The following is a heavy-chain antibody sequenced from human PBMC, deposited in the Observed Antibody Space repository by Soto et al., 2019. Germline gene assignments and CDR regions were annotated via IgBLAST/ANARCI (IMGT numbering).Heavy chain of an antibody. D-gene: IGHD2-15*01. V-gene: IGHV1-18*01. J-gene: IGHJ4*02. CDR2: ISAYNGNT. CDR1: GYTFTSYG. Sequence: ASVKVSCKASGYTFTSYGISWVRQAPGQGLEWMGWISAYNGNTNYAQKLQGRVTMTTDTSTSTAYMELRSLRSDDTAVYYCARDVVVVVAATVKGWDYWGQGTLVTVSS. CDR3: ARDVVVVVAATVKGWDY.